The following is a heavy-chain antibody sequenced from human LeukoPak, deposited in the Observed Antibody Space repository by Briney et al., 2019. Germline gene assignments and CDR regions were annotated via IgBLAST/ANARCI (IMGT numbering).Heavy chain of an antibody. J-gene: IGHJ6*02. V-gene: IGHV3-23*01. CDR2: ISGSGGRT. D-gene: IGHD3-16*01. Sequence: GGCLRLSCAASGFTFSSYAMSWVRQAPGRGLEWVSAISGSGGRTYHADSVKGRFTISRDNTRKSLYLQMRSLRAKDTAVYYCATYSHWVAGDVWGQGTTVTVSS. CDR1: GFTFSSYA. CDR3: ATYSHWVAGDV.